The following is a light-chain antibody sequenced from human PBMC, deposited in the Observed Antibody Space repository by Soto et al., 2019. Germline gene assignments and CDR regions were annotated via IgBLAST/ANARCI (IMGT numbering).Light chain of an antibody. CDR3: VSYIESSLTHWV. J-gene: IGLJ3*02. CDR2: GNI. CDR1: RSNLGAGYD. Sequence: QAVVTQPPSVSGAPGQRVTISCTGSRSNLGAGYDVHWYQQLPGTAPKIIIYGNINRPSGVPHRFSGSKSGDTASLTISDLQAEDEADYYCVSYIESSLTHWVFGGGTKLTVL. V-gene: IGLV1-40*03.